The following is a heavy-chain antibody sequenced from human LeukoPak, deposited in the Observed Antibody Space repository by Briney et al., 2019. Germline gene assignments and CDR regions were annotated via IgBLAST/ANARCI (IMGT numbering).Heavy chain of an antibody. D-gene: IGHD5-18*01. CDR3: AKEAYSYGYFDS. J-gene: IGHJ4*02. V-gene: IGHV3-30*18. Sequence: PGGSLRLSCAASGXTFSSYDMHWVRQAPGKGLEWVAGISYDGSNKYYTDSVKGRFTISRDNSKNTLYLQMNSLRAEDTALYYCAKEAYSYGYFDSWGLGTLVTVSS. CDR2: ISYDGSNK. CDR1: GXTFSSYD.